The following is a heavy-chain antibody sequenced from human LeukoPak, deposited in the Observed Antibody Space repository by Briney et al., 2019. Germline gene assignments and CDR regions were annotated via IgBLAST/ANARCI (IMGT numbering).Heavy chain of an antibody. CDR2: IYHSGST. CDR3: ARHAAFAEYQSHLTHFDY. V-gene: IGHV4-59*08. J-gene: IGHJ4*02. D-gene: IGHD2-2*01. CDR1: GGSISSYY. Sequence: PSETLSLTCTVSGGSISSYYWSWIRQPPGKRLEWIGYIYHSGSTNYNSSLKSRVTISVDTSKNQFSLKLSSVTAADTVVYYCARHAAFAEYQSHLTHFDYWGQGTLVTVSS.